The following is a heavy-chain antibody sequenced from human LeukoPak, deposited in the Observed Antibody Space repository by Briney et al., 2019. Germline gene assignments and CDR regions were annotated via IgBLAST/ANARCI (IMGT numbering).Heavy chain of an antibody. J-gene: IGHJ5*02. CDR2: ISYDGSNK. CDR1: GFTFSSYG. Sequence: GRSLRLSCAASGFTFSSYGMHWVRQASGKGLEWVAVISYDGSNKYYADSVKGRFTISRDNSKNTLYLQMNSLRAEDTAVYYCAKGSTTYYYDSSGYSWGQGTLVTVSS. CDR3: AKGSTTYYYDSSGYS. D-gene: IGHD3-22*01. V-gene: IGHV3-30*18.